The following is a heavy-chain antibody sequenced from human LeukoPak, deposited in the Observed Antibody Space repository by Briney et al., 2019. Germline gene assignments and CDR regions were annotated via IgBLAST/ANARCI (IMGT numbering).Heavy chain of an antibody. CDR2: INPSGGST. CDR3: ARAPLWFGELLNWHLDL. V-gene: IGHV1-46*01. J-gene: IGHJ2*01. D-gene: IGHD3-10*01. Sequence: GASVKVSCKASGYTFTNNYIHWVRQAPGQGLEWMGIINPSGGSTNSAQKFQGRVTMTRDMSTSTVYMDLSSLKSEDTAVYYCARAPLWFGELLNWHLDLWGRGTLVTVSS. CDR1: GYTFTNNY.